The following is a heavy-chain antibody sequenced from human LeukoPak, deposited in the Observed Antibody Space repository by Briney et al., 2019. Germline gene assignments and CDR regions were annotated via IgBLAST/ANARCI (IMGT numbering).Heavy chain of an antibody. D-gene: IGHD5-18*01. V-gene: IGHV4-34*01. CDR2: INHSGST. Sequence: SETLSLTCAVYGGSFSGYYWSWIRQPPGKGLEWIGEINHSGSTNYNPSLKSRVTISVDTSKNQSSLKLSSVTAADTAVYYCARGSGYSYGPYFDYWGQGTLVTVSS. CDR3: ARGSGYSYGPYFDY. CDR1: GGSFSGYY. J-gene: IGHJ4*02.